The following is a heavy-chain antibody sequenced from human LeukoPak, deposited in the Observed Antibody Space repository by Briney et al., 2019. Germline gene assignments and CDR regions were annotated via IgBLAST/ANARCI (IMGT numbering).Heavy chain of an antibody. V-gene: IGHV3-23*01. Sequence: GGSLRLSCAASGFTFSSYAMSWVRQAPGKGLEWVAAISGSGGSTYYADSVKGRFTISRDNSKNTLYLQMNSLRAEDTAVYYCAKGSVYSSSWVDWFDPWGQGTLVTVSS. J-gene: IGHJ5*02. CDR1: GFTFSSYA. D-gene: IGHD6-13*01. CDR3: AKGSVYSSSWVDWFDP. CDR2: ISGSGGST.